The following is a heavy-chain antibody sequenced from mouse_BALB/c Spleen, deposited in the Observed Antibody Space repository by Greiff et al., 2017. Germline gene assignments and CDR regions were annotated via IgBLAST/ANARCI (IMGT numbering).Heavy chain of an antibody. Sequence: EVMLVESGGGLVKPGGSLKLSCAASGFTFSSYAMSWVRQTPEKRLEWVASISSGGSTYYSDSVKGRFTISRDNARNILYLQMSSLRSEDTAMYYCASFYRYYFDYWGQGTTLTVSS. D-gene: IGHD2-14*01. J-gene: IGHJ2*01. CDR1: GFTFSSYA. CDR2: ISSGGST. CDR3: ASFYRYYFDY. V-gene: IGHV5-6-5*01.